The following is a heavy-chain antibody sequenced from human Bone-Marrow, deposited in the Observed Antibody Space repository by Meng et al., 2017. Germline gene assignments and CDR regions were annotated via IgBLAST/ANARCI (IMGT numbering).Heavy chain of an antibody. Sequence: GGSLRLSCAASGFTFSSYSMNWVRQAPGKGLEWVSSISSSSSYIYYADSVKGRFTISRDNAKNSLYLQMNSLRAEDTAVYYCARDGGSGYSSSWYTRTTYYYYGMDVWGQGTTVTGSS. J-gene: IGHJ6*01. CDR2: ISSSSSYI. CDR1: GFTFSSYS. V-gene: IGHV3-21*01. CDR3: ARDGGSGYSSSWYTRTTYYYYGMDV. D-gene: IGHD6-13*01.